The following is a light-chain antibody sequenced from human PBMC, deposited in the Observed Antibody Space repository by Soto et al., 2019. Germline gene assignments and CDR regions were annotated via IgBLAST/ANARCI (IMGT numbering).Light chain of an antibody. V-gene: IGLV2-8*01. CDR1: SSDVGAYKY. J-gene: IGLJ3*02. CDR2: EVT. Sequence: QSALTQPPSASGSPGQSVTISCTGTSSDVGAYKYVSWYQQYPGKAPKLMIYEVTKRPSGVPDRFSGSKSGNTASLTVSGLHAEDEADYYCTSYVGPGIWVFGGGTKVTVL. CDR3: TSYVGPGIWV.